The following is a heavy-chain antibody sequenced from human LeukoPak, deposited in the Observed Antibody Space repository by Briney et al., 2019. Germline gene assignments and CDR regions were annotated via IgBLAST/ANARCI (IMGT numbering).Heavy chain of an antibody. J-gene: IGHJ3*02. CDR1: GYTFTGYY. V-gene: IGHV1-18*04. Sequence: GASVKVSCKASGYTFTGYYMHWVRQAPGQGLEWMGWISAYNGNTNYAQKLQGRVTITTDTSTSTAYMELRSLRSDDTAVYYCARDRPTLLWFGEDAFDIWGQGTMVTVSS. D-gene: IGHD3-10*01. CDR2: ISAYNGNT. CDR3: ARDRPTLLWFGEDAFDI.